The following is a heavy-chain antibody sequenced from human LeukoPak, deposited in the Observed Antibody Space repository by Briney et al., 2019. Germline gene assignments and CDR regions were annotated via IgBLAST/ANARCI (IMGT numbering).Heavy chain of an antibody. Sequence: AGGSLRLSCVGSGFSFSYYVMTWVRQAPGKGLEWVSAISNRDGSSTDYADSVKGRFTISRDNSKNTVYLQMNSVRAEDTAVYYCTTRVGGTPDYWGLGTLVIVSS. J-gene: IGHJ4*02. CDR1: GFSFSYYV. D-gene: IGHD1-26*01. CDR3: TTRVGGTPDY. CDR2: ISNRDGSST. V-gene: IGHV3-23*01.